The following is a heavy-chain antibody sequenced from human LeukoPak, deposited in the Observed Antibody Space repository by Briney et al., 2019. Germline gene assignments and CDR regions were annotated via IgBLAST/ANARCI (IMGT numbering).Heavy chain of an antibody. J-gene: IGHJ4*02. CDR2: IIPIFGTA. D-gene: IGHD2-2*01. CDR1: GGTFSSYT. V-gene: IGHV1-69*05. CDR3: ASDDIVVVPAAKSFDY. Sequence: ASVKVSCKASGGTFSSYTISWVRQAPGHGLEWMGRIIPIFGTANYAQKFQGRVTITTDESTSTAYMELSSLRSEDTAVYYCASDDIVVVPAAKSFDYWGQGTLVTVSS.